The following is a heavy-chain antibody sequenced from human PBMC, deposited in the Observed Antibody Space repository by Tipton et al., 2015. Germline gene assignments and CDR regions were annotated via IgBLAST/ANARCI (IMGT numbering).Heavy chain of an antibody. CDR1: GYTFTGYY. CDR3: ARAEDTAMSAFLHYYYYGMDV. D-gene: IGHD5-18*01. J-gene: IGHJ6*02. CDR2: INPNTGGT. Sequence: QSGAEVKKPGASVKVSCKASGYTFTGYYMHWVRQAPGQGLEWMGWINPNTGGTKYAQKFQGRVTMTRDTSISTAYMELSRLRSDDTAVYYCARAEDTAMSAFLHYYYYGMDVWGQGTTVTVSS. V-gene: IGHV1-2*02.